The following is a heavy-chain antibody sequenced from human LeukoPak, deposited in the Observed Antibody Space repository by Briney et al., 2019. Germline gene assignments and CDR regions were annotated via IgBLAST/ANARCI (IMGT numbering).Heavy chain of an antibody. D-gene: IGHD2-15*01. V-gene: IGHV3-21*01. CDR1: GFTFSSYS. J-gene: IGHJ5*02. Sequence: PGGSLRLSCAASGFTFSSYSINWVRQAPGKGLEWVSSISSSSYIYYADSMKGRFTISRDNAKNSVYLQMNSLRAEDTAVYYCAKTGVVVAALERGVANWFDPWGQGTLVTVSS. CDR3: AKTGVVVAALERGVANWFDP. CDR2: ISSSSYI.